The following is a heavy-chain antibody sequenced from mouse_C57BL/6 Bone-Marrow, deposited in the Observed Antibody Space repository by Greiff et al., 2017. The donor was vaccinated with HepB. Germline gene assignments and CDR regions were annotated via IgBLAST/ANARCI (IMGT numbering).Heavy chain of an antibody. CDR3: ARNDGYNGEAMDY. CDR1: GYTFTCFW. Sequence: VQLPQSGAVLAKPGAPVKLSCNASGYTFTCFWMHGVFQRPGQGLEWIGYINPRSGYTMYNQKFEDKATWTVDKFASTDYMQLISLTYEDSTVYNYARNDGYNGEAMDYWGQGTSVTVTP. CDR2: INPRSGYT. V-gene: IGHV1-7*01. D-gene: IGHD2-3*01. J-gene: IGHJ4*01.